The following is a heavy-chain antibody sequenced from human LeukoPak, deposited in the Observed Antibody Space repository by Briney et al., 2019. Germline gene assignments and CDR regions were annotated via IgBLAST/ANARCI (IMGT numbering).Heavy chain of an antibody. CDR1: GGSISSGGYY. CDR3: ASADYDMAFDI. D-gene: IGHD3-9*01. Sequence: SETLSLTCTVSGGSISSGGYYWSWIRQHPGKGLGWIGYIYYSGSTDYNPSLKSRFTMSVDTSKNQFSLKLSSVTAADTAVYYCASADYDMAFDIWGQGTMVTVSS. J-gene: IGHJ3*02. CDR2: IYYSGST. V-gene: IGHV4-31*03.